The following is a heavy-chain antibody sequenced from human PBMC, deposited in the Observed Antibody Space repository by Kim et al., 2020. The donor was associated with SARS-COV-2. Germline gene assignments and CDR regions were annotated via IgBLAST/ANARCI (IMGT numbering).Heavy chain of an antibody. D-gene: IGHD1-26*01. V-gene: IGHV3-21*01. J-gene: IGHJ1*01. Sequence: SMKGRFTIHSDNAKNSLYLQMNSLRAEDTAVYYCAKDVTLRVGATTYFQHWGQGTLVTVSS. CDR3: AKDVTLRVGATTYFQH.